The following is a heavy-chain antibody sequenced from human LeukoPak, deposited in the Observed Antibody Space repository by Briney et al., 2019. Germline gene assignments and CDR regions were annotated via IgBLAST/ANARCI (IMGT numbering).Heavy chain of an antibody. CDR1: GFSFSNYW. Sequence: GGSLRLSCAASGFSFSNYWMHWVRQAPGKGMVWVTRMNSDGSATYYADSVQGRFTISRDNAKNTLYLQMNSLRAEDTAMYFCAKGPNYFDSWGQGTLVTVSS. V-gene: IGHV3-74*01. CDR3: AKGPNYFDS. J-gene: IGHJ4*02. CDR2: MNSDGSAT.